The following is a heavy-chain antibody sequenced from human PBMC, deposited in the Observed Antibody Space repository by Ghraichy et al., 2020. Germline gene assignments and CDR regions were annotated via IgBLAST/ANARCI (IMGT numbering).Heavy chain of an antibody. J-gene: IGHJ6*02. CDR3: ARSPSYYYGMDV. V-gene: IGHV3-33*01. CDR1: GFTFSSYG. CDR2: IWYDGSNK. Sequence: GGSLRLSCAASGFTFSSYGMHWVRQAPGKGLEWVAVIWYDGSNKYYADSVKGRFTISRDNSKNTLYLQMNSLRAEVTAVYYCARSPSYYYGMDVWGQGTTVTVSS.